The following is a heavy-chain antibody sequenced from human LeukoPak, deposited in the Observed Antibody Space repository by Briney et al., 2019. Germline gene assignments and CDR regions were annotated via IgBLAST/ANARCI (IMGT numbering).Heavy chain of an antibody. J-gene: IGHJ4*02. CDR2: IRQDGSEK. D-gene: IGHD3-10*01. Sequence: GGSLRLSCAASGFTFSDYYMSWVRQAPGKGLEWVANIRQDGSEKYYIDSVKGRFTISRGNAKNSLYLQMNSLRVEEAAVYYCASMNSSGTYSSFDYWGQGTLVTVSS. CDR3: ASMNSSGTYSSFDY. V-gene: IGHV3-7*01. CDR1: GFTFSDYY.